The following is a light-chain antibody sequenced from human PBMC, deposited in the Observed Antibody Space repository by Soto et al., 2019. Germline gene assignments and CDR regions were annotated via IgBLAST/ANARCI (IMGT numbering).Light chain of an antibody. Sequence: DIQMTQSPSSVSASVGDRVTITCRASQGLSSRLAWYQQKPGKAPRLLISAASRLQTGVPSRFSGSGSGTDFTLTISNLQPEDSATYYCQQGNSFPFTFGQGTRLEIK. CDR3: QQGNSFPFT. CDR2: AAS. J-gene: IGKJ5*01. V-gene: IGKV1-12*01. CDR1: QGLSSR.